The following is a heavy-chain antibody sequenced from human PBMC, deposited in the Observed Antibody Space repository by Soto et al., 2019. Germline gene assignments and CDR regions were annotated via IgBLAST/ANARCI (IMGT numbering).Heavy chain of an antibody. V-gene: IGHV3-66*01. J-gene: IGHJ4*02. Sequence: EVQLVESGGGLVQPGGSLRLSCAASGFTVSNLYMTWVRQAPGKGLQWVAVISSGGSTYYADSVKGRFTISRDNSKHTLHLEMNSLRAEDTAVYYCARDTLGGAYDFLHGGQGTLVTVSS. D-gene: IGHD3-3*01. CDR3: ARDTLGGAYDFLH. CDR2: ISSGGST. CDR1: GFTVSNLY.